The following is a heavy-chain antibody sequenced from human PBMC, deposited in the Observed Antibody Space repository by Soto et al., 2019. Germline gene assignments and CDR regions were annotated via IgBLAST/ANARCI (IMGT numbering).Heavy chain of an antibody. CDR2: IYPGDSDT. D-gene: IGHD3-10*01. V-gene: IGHV5-51*01. CDR3: ARTVYGSGTLNWFDP. Sequence: EXLKISCKGSGYXFTSYWLVWVRHMPGKGLEWMGIIYPGDSDTRYSPSFQGQVTISADKSISTAYLQWSSLKASDTAMYYCARTVYGSGTLNWFDPWGQGTLGTVSS. J-gene: IGHJ5*02. CDR1: GYXFTSYW.